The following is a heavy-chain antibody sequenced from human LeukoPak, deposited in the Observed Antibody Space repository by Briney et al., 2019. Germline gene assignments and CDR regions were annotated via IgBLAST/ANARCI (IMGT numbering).Heavy chain of an antibody. D-gene: IGHD3-3*01. J-gene: IGHJ4*02. CDR2: IYYSGST. Sequence: PSETLSLTCTVSGGSISSYYWSWIRQPPGKGLEWIGYIYYSGSTNYNPSLKSRVTISVDTSKNQFSLKLSSVTAADTAVYHCARGYDFWSGYTPLDYWGQGTLVTVSS. V-gene: IGHV4-59*01. CDR3: ARGYDFWSGYTPLDY. CDR1: GGSISSYY.